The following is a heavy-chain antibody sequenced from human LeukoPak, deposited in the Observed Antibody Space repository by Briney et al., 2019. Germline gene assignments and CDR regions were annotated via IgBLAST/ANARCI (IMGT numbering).Heavy chain of an antibody. CDR2: FDPEDGEI. CDR1: GYTLTELS. J-gene: IGHJ4*02. Sequence: ASVKVSCKISGYTLTELSMHWVRQAPGKGLEWMGGFDPEDGEIIYAQKFQGRVTMTEDTSTDTAYMELSSLRSEDTAVYYCARAYYHDSSDYYFPLDYWGQGTLVTVSS. V-gene: IGHV1-24*01. D-gene: IGHD3-22*01. CDR3: ARAYYHDSSDYYFPLDY.